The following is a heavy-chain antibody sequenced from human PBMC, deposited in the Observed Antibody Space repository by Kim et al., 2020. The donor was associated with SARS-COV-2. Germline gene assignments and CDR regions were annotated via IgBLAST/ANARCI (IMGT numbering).Heavy chain of an antibody. V-gene: IGHV4-59*01. Sequence: TNYNPSLKSRVTISVDTSKNQFSLKLSSVTAADTAVYYCARDRRFWGFDYWGQGTLVTVSS. CDR2: T. J-gene: IGHJ4*02. CDR3: ARDRRFWGFDY. D-gene: IGHD3-10*01.